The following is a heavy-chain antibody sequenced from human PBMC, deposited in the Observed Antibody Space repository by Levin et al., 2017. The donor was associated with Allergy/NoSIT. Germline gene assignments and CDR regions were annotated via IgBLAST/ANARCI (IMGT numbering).Heavy chain of an antibody. CDR1: GFTFNDYY. J-gene: IGHJ4*02. V-gene: IGHV3-11*01. CDR3: ARGPYDTSGYVY. Sequence: GGSLRLSCAASGFTFNDYYMSWIRQAPGKGLEWVAYISGRSGTNIYYADSVKGRFTISRDNAENLLYLQINSLRGEDTAVYYCARGPYDTSGYVYWGQGTLVTVSS. D-gene: IGHD3-22*01. CDR2: ISGRSGTNI.